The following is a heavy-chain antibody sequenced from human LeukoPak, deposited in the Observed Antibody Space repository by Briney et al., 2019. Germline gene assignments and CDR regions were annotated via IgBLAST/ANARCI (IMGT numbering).Heavy chain of an antibody. Sequence: SETLSLTCTVSGGSITGYYWNWIRQPPGKGLEWIGYISHNGITNYKPSLRSRVTISVDTSKNQFSLRLSSVTAADTAVYYCARDSGSLGVAFDHWGQGSLVTVSS. CDR3: ARDSGSLGVAFDH. D-gene: IGHD2-15*01. J-gene: IGHJ4*02. CDR1: GGSITGYY. V-gene: IGHV4-59*01. CDR2: ISHNGIT.